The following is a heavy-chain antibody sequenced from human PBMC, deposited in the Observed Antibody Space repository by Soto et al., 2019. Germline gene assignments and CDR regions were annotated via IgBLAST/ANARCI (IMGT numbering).Heavy chain of an antibody. V-gene: IGHV3-23*01. Sequence: EVQLLESGGGLGQPGGSLRLSCAASGFTFNNYAMSWVRQAPGKGLEWVSGISISGDQTYYADSVKGRLSISRDDSENTLYLQMNRLRGEDTAVYYCAKSHCGDGVCPHWYFDLWGRGTLVTVSS. CDR3: AKSHCGDGVCPHWYFDL. J-gene: IGHJ2*01. D-gene: IGHD2-21*01. CDR1: GFTFNNYA. CDR2: ISISGDQT.